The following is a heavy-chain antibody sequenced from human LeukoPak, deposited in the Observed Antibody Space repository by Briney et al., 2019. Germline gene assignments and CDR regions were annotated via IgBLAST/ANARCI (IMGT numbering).Heavy chain of an antibody. D-gene: IGHD3-10*01. CDR1: GYTFTSYY. Sequence: ASVKVSCKASGYTFTSYYMHWVRQAPGQGLEWMGGIIPIFGTANYAQKFQGRVTITADESTSTAYMELSSLRSEDTAVYYCARGPAMVRGGNWFDPWGQGTLVTVSS. V-gene: IGHV1-69*13. CDR2: IIPIFGTA. J-gene: IGHJ5*02. CDR3: ARGPAMVRGGNWFDP.